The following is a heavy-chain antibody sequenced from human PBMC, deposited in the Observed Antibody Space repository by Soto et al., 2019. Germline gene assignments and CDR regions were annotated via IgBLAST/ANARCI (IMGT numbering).Heavy chain of an antibody. CDR3: ARGGVDYYYYGMDV. D-gene: IGHD3-16*01. V-gene: IGHV3-23*01. Sequence: PGGSLRLSCAASGFTLSGYAMSWVRQAPGKGLEWVSAISGSGGSTYYADSVKGRFTISRDNSKNTLYLQMNSLRAEDTAVYYCARGGVDYYYYGMDVWGQGTTVTVSS. CDR2: ISGSGGST. CDR1: GFTLSGYA. J-gene: IGHJ6*02.